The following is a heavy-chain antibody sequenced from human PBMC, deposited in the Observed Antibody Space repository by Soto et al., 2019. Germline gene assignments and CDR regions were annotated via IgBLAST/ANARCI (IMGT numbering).Heavy chain of an antibody. J-gene: IGHJ6*02. V-gene: IGHV4-30-4*01. D-gene: IGHD6-13*01. CDR2: LYYSGST. CDR3: ARDFSIAAAGYYYYYGMDV. Sequence: QVQLQESGPGLVKPSQTLSLTCTVSGGSISSGDYYCSWIRQHPVKGLEWIGYLYYSGSTYYNPSIKSLVTISVDTSTNQFSLKPSSVTAADTAVYYCARDFSIAAAGYYYYYGMDVWGQGTTVTVSS. CDR1: GGSISSGDYY.